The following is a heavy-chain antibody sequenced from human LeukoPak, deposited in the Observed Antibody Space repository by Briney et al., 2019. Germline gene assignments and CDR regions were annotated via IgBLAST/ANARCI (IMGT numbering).Heavy chain of an antibody. CDR2: IYYSGST. J-gene: IGHJ3*02. V-gene: IGHV4-39*01. CDR1: GGSISSSSYY. D-gene: IGHD3-10*01. Sequence: PSETLSLTCTVSGGSISSSSYYWGWIRQPPGKGLELIGSIYYSGSTYYNPSLKSRDTISVDTSKNQFSPKLSFVTAADTAVYYGATLWPRSSAFDIWGQGTMVTLS. CDR3: ATLWPRSSAFDI.